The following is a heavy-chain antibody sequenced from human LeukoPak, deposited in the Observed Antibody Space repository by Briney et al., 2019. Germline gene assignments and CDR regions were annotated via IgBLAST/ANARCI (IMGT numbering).Heavy chain of an antibody. V-gene: IGHV4-4*07. CDR3: ARSLRVLYYDSSGRYFDY. D-gene: IGHD3-22*01. J-gene: IGHJ4*02. CDR1: GGSISSYY. CDR2: IYTSGST. Sequence: SETLSLTCTVSGGSISSYYWSWTRQPAGKGLEWIGRIYTSGSTNYNPSLKSRVTMSVDTSKNQFSLKLSSVTAADTAVYYCARSLRVLYYDSSGRYFDYWGQGTLVTVSS.